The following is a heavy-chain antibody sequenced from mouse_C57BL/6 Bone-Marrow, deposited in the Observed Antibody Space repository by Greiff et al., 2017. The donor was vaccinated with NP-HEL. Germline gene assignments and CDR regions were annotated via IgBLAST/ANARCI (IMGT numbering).Heavy chain of an antibody. V-gene: IGHV3-6*01. J-gene: IGHJ3*01. Sequence: VQLQQSGPGLVKPSQSLSLTCSVTGYSITSGYYWNWIRQFPGNKLEWMGYISYDGSNNYNPSLKNRISITRDTSKNQFFLKLNSVTTEDTATYYCARAIYYSNYSFAYWGQGTLVTVSA. D-gene: IGHD2-5*01. CDR3: ARAIYYSNYSFAY. CDR1: GYSITSGYY. CDR2: ISYDGSN.